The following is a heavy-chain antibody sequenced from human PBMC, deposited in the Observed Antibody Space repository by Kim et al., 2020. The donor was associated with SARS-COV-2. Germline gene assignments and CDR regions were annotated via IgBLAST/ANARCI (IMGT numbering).Heavy chain of an antibody. Sequence: ASVKVSCKASGYTFTSYAMNWVRQAPGQGLEWMGWINTNTGNPTYAQGFTGRFVFSLDTSVSTAYLQISSLKAEDTAVYYCARDNQWLTPLKGAFDIWGQGTMVTVSS. V-gene: IGHV7-4-1*02. CDR2: INTNTGNP. CDR3: ARDNQWLTPLKGAFDI. D-gene: IGHD2-8*01. J-gene: IGHJ3*02. CDR1: GYTFTSYA.